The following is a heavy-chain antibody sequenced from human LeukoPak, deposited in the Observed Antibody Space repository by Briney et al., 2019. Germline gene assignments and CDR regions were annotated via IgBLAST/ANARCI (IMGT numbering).Heavy chain of an antibody. CDR2: FDPEDGET. D-gene: IGHD3-9*01. CDR1: GYTLTELS. Sequence: ASVKVSCKVSGYTLTELSMHWVRQAPGKGLEWMGGFDPEDGETIYAQKFQGRVTMTEDTSTDTAYMELSSLRSEDTAVYYCATVGPGQYYDILTAYPNYWGQGTLVTVPS. J-gene: IGHJ4*02. V-gene: IGHV1-24*01. CDR3: ATVGPGQYYDILTAYPNY.